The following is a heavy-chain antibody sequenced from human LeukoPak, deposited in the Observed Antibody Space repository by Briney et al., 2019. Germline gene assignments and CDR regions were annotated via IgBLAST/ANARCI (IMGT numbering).Heavy chain of an antibody. V-gene: IGHV3-21*01. CDR1: GFTFSSYS. D-gene: IGHD3-22*01. CDR3: VSTGYYYDSSGSGEYFQH. CDR2: ISSSSSYI. Sequence: GGSLRLSCAASGFTFSSYSMNWVRQAPGKGLEWVSSISSSSSYIYYADSVKGRFTISSDNAKNPLYLQMNSLRAEDTAVYYCVSTGYYYDSSGSGEYFQHWGQGTLVTVSS. J-gene: IGHJ1*01.